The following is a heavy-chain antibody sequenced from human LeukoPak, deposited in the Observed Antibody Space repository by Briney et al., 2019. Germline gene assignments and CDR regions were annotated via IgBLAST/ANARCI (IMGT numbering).Heavy chain of an antibody. Sequence: GGSLRLSCAATGFTFSDYYMGWIRQAPGKGLEWVSYISSSGGSIYYADSVKGRFTISRDNAKNSLYLQMNSLRAEDTAVYYCAREGYYYDSSGYDAFDIWGQGTTVTVSS. CDR3: AREGYYYDSSGYDAFDI. CDR1: GFTFSDYY. CDR2: ISSSGGSI. D-gene: IGHD3-22*01. J-gene: IGHJ3*02. V-gene: IGHV3-11*04.